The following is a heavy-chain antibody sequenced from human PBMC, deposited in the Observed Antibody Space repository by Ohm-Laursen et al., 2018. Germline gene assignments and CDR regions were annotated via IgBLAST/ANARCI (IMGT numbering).Heavy chain of an antibody. V-gene: IGHV1-69*04. CDR1: GGTFSSYA. CDR2: IIPILGIA. D-gene: IGHD3-22*01. J-gene: IGHJ4*02. Sequence: SSVKVSCKASGGTFSSYAISWVRQAPGQGLEWMGRIIPILGIANYAQKFQGRVTITADKSTSTAYMELSSLRSEDTAVYYCARDRYYYDSSGYYAPHYFDYWGQGTLVTVSS. CDR3: ARDRYYYDSSGYYAPHYFDY.